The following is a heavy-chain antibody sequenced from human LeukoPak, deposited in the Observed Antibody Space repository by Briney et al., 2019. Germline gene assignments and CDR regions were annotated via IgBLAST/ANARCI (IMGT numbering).Heavy chain of an antibody. V-gene: IGHV4-61*02. CDR1: VGSISSGRYY. CDR3: ARLNSGSYYNYYYYYMDV. Sequence: PSQTLSLTYTVSVGSISSGRYYWSWIRQPAGKGLEWIGRIYTSGSTNYNPSLKSRVTISVDTSKNQFSLKLSSVTAADTAVYYCARLNSGSYYNYYYYYMDVWGKGTTVTVSS. J-gene: IGHJ6*03. D-gene: IGHD1-26*01. CDR2: IYTSGST.